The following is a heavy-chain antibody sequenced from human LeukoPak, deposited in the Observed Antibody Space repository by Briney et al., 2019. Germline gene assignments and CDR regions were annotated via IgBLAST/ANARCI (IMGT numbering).Heavy chain of an antibody. Sequence: PSETLSLTCTVSDYSISSGYYWGWIRQPPGKGLEWIGSIHHSGYTYYNPSLKSRVTISVDTSKNQFSLKLSSVTAADTAVYYCEREIYCSGGSCSLGNAFDIWGQGTMVTVSS. J-gene: IGHJ3*02. V-gene: IGHV4-38-2*02. D-gene: IGHD2-15*01. CDR3: EREIYCSGGSCSLGNAFDI. CDR2: IHHSGYT. CDR1: DYSISSGYY.